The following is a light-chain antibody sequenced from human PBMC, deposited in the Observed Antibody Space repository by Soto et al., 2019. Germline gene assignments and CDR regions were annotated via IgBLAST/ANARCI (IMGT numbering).Light chain of an antibody. CDR3: QLWYGGSGHRG. V-gene: IGLV3-21*04. Sequence: SYVLTQPPSVSEAPGKAARITCGGNNLGSKSVHWYQQKPGQAPLLVIYYDRDRPSGIPERFSGSNSGNTATLTISRVEAGDEGDYDCQLWYGGSGHRGFGGGTKLTVL. J-gene: IGLJ2*01. CDR1: NLGSKS. CDR2: YDR.